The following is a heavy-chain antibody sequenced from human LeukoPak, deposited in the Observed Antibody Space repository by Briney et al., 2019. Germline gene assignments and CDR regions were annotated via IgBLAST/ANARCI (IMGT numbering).Heavy chain of an antibody. V-gene: IGHV4-59*01. D-gene: IGHD6-13*01. J-gene: IGHJ5*02. CDR2: IYYSGST. CDR1: GGSISSYY. CDR3: ARGCSAGTPHNWFDP. Sequence: SETLSLTCTVSGGSISSYYWSWIRQPPGKGLEWIGDIYYSGSTNYNPSRKSRVTISVDTSKNQFSLKLSSVTAADTAVYYCARGCSAGTPHNWFDPWGQGTLVTVSS.